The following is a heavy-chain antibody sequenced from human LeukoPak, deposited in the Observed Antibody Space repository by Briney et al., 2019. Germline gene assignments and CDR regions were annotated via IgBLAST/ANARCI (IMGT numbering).Heavy chain of an antibody. CDR1: GFTFSSYA. Sequence: GRSLRLSCAASGFTFSSYAMHWVRQAPGKGLEWVAVISYDGSNKYYADSVKGRFTISRDNSKNTLYLQMNSLRAEDTAVYYCARARGGYSYGSYFDYWGQGTLATVSS. J-gene: IGHJ4*02. V-gene: IGHV3-30-3*01. CDR2: ISYDGSNK. CDR3: ARARGGYSYGSYFDY. D-gene: IGHD5-18*01.